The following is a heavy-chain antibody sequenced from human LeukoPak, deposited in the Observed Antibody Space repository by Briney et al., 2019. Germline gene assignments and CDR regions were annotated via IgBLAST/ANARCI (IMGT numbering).Heavy chain of an antibody. J-gene: IGHJ6*02. CDR1: GGSISSGSYY. D-gene: IGHD3-10*01. CDR2: IYHSGST. V-gene: IGHV4-61*10. CDR3: ARGLYVWFGELFGHPYGMDV. Sequence: SETLSLTCTVSGGSISSGSYYWSWIRQPAGKGLEWIGEIYHSGSTNYNPSLKSRVTISVDKSKNQFSLKLSSVTAADTAVYYCARGLYVWFGELFGHPYGMDVWGQGTTVTVSS.